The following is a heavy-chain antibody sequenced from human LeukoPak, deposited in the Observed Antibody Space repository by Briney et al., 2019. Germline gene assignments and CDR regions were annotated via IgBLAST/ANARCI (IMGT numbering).Heavy chain of an antibody. D-gene: IGHD1-7*01. CDR1: GFTFSSYG. Sequence: GGSLRLSCAASGFTFSSYGMHWVRQAPGKGLEWVAVISYDGSNKYYADSVKGRFTISRDNSKNTLYLQMNSLRAEDTAVYYCDAGRTAWNYDDAFDIWGQGTMVTVSS. J-gene: IGHJ3*02. CDR3: DAGRTAWNYDDAFDI. V-gene: IGHV3-30*03. CDR2: ISYDGSNK.